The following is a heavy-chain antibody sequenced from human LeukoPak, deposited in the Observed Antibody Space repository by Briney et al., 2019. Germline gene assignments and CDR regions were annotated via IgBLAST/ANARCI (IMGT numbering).Heavy chain of an antibody. CDR3: ARDKIEGLTKLDY. J-gene: IGHJ4*02. D-gene: IGHD1-1*01. CDR2: IKQDESQK. Sequence: GGSLRLSCAASGFTFSSYWMSSVRQAPGKGLEWVANIKQDESQKYYVDSVKGRFTISRDNAKNSLYLQMNSLRAEDTAVYYCARDKIEGLTKLDYWGQGILVTDSS. V-gene: IGHV3-7*01. CDR1: GFTFSSYW.